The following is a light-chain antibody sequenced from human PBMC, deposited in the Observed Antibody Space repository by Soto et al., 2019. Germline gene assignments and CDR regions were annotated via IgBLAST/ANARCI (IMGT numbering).Light chain of an antibody. CDR2: GAS. Sequence: EIVMTQSPATLSVSPGERATLSCRASQSVSSNLAWYQQKPGQAPRLLIYGASTRATGSPARFSGSGSGTEFTLTISSPQSEDFAVYYRQQYNKWPPYTFGQGTKLEIK. CDR1: QSVSSN. J-gene: IGKJ2*01. V-gene: IGKV3-15*01. CDR3: QQYNKWPPYT.